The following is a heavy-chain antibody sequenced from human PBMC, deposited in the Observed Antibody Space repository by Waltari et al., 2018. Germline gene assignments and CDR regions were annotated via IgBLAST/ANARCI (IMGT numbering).Heavy chain of an antibody. CDR1: GGSICSVAYF. J-gene: IGHJ5*02. CDR3: ARDLGLDYGSGNFYRNWFDP. V-gene: IGHV4-61*02. CDR2: ISTTGTA. D-gene: IGHD3-10*01. Sequence: QVQLQESGPGLVRPSQTLSLTCTVSGGSICSVAYFWSWIRQPAGKGLEWIGRISTTGTANYNPSFNSRVTISVDTSKNQFSLNLRSVTAADTAVYYCARDLGLDYGSGNFYRNWFDPWGQGTLVTVSS.